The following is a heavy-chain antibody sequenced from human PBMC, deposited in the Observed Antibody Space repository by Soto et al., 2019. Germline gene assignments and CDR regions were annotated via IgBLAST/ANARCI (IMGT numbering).Heavy chain of an antibody. Sequence: EVQLVESGGGLVQPGGSLRLSCAASGFTFRTYTMHWVRQAPGKGLEYISAISSNGDNTYYANSVKGRFTISRDNSKNTLFLQMGSLTTEDMAVYYCARDGYGDYPIFDSWGQGTLVTVSS. J-gene: IGHJ4*02. D-gene: IGHD4-17*01. V-gene: IGHV3-64*01. CDR1: GFTFRTYT. CDR2: ISSNGDNT. CDR3: ARDGYGDYPIFDS.